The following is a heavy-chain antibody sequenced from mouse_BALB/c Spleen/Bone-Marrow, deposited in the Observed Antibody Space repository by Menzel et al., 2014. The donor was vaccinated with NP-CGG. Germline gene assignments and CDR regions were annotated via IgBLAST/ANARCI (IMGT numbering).Heavy chain of an antibody. D-gene: IGHD1-1*01. CDR2: INPTNGRS. CDR1: GYIFTNYW. J-gene: IGHJ4*01. Sequence: QVQLQQPGAELVKPGASVKLSCKASGYIFTNYWMHWVKQRPGQGLSWIGEINPTNGRSNYNEKFKSKATLTVDKSSSTAYMQLSSLTSEDSAAYYCARRGDYYGAMDYWGQGTSVTVSS. V-gene: IGHV1S81*02. CDR3: ARRGDYYGAMDY.